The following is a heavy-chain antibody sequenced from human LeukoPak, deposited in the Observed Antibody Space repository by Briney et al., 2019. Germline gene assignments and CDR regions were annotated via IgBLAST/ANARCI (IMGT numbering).Heavy chain of an antibody. V-gene: IGHV4-38-2*01. Sequence: PSETLSLTCSVSGYSISSVYYWRWIRQPPGKGLEWIGSIYHSGSTYYNPSLKSRVTISVDTYKSQFSLKLSSVTAADTAVYYCARSSSDTVYFDYWGQGTLVPVSS. CDR3: ARSSSDTVYFDY. J-gene: IGHJ4*02. CDR1: GYSISSVYY. CDR2: IYHSGST. D-gene: IGHD6-6*01.